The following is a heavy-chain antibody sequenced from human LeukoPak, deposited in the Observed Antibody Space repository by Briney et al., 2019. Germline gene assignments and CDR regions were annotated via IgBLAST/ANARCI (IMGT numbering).Heavy chain of an antibody. J-gene: IGHJ4*02. CDR3: ARVSDYSTYFDY. V-gene: IGHV3-33*01. CDR1: GXXFXXXG. CDR2: IXYDGSNK. Sequence: GGSLRLSCAASGXXFXXXGXXXXXXAXGXXLXXVAVIXYDGSNKYYPDPVKGRFTISRDNSQNTLYLQMNSLRAEDTAVYYCARVSDYSTYFDYWGQGTLVTVSS. D-gene: IGHD4-11*01.